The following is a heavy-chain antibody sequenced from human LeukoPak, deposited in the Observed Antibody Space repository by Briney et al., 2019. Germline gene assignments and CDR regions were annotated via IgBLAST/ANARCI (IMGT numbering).Heavy chain of an antibody. CDR2: ISAYNGNT. D-gene: IGHD6-13*01. CDR1: GYTFTTYP. V-gene: IGHV1-18*01. J-gene: IGHJ5*02. Sequence: ASVKVSCKASGYTFTTYPINWVRQAPGQGLEWMGWISAYNGNTNYAQKLQGRVTMTTDTSTSTAYMELRSLRSDDTAVYYCAGSSWYDPDWFDPWGQGTLVTVSS. CDR3: AGSSWYDPDWFDP.